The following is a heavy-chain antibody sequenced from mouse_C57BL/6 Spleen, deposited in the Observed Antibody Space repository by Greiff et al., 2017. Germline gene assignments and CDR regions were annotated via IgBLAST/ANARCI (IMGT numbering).Heavy chain of an antibody. CDR3: AEGLYYGSPYAMDY. CDR2: IDPANGNT. CDR1: GFNIKNTY. D-gene: IGHD1-1*01. V-gene: IGHV14-3*01. J-gene: IGHJ4*01. Sequence: VQLKESVAELVRPGASVKLSCTASGFNIKNTYMHWVKQRPEQGLEWIGRIDPANGNTKYAPKFQGKATITADTSSNTAYLQLSSLTSEDTAIYYCAEGLYYGSPYAMDYWGQGTSVTVSS.